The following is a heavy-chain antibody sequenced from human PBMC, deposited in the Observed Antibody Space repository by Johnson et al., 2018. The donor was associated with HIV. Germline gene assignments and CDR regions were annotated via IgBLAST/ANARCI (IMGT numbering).Heavy chain of an antibody. Sequence: VQLVESGGGLVKPGGSLRLSCAASGFTFSTHWMSWVRQVPGKRPEWLANINPDGSQKYYVDSVTGRFTISRDNADNSLSLQMNSLTVDDTAIYYCGRERGDSSRTAFDIWGQGTMVTVSS. CDR2: INPDGSQK. CDR1: GFTFSTHW. D-gene: IGHD6-19*01. J-gene: IGHJ3*02. CDR3: GRERGDSSRTAFDI. V-gene: IGHV3-7*03.